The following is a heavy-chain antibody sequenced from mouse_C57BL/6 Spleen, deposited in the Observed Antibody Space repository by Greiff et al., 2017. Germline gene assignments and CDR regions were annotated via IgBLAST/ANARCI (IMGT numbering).Heavy chain of an antibody. CDR2: IYPGDGDT. V-gene: IGHV1-82*01. D-gene: IGHD1-1*01. J-gene: IGHJ4*01. CDR1: GYAFSSSW. Sequence: QVQLQQSGPELVKPGASVKISCKASGYAFSSSWMNWVKQRPGKGLEWIGRIYPGDGDTNYNGKFKGKATLTADKSSSTAYMQLSSLTSEDSAVYFCARTYYYGSSYEDAMDYWGQGTSVTVSA. CDR3: ARTYYYGSSYEDAMDY.